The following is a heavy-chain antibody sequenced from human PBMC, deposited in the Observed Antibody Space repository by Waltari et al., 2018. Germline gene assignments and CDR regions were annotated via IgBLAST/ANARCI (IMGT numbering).Heavy chain of an antibody. CDR3: AAIYYDILTGTETYDY. D-gene: IGHD3-9*01. CDR2: ISAYNGNT. CDR1: GYTFTSYG. V-gene: IGHV1-18*01. J-gene: IGHJ4*02. Sequence: QVQLVQSGAEVKKPGASVKVSCKASGYTFTSYGISWVRQAPGQGLEWMGWISAYNGNTNYAQKFQERVTITRDMSTSTAYMELSSLRSEDTAVYYCAAIYYDILTGTETYDYWGQGTLVTVSS.